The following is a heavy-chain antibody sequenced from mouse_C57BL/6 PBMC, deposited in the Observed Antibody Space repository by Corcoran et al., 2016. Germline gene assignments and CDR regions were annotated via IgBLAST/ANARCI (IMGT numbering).Heavy chain of an antibody. D-gene: IGHD1-1*01. V-gene: IGHV5-17*01. CDR3: AKVMGAYYYDSSGYYGLMDV. CDR2: ISYAGSNK. J-gene: IGHJ1*03. CDR1: GFTFRSYG. Sequence: VQLVESGGGVVQPGRSLRLSCAASGFTFRSYGMRWVRQAPGKGLEWVAVISYAGSNKSYANSVKGRFTISRDNPKNTLYLQVNSLSAEDTAVYYCAKVMGAYYYDSSGYYGLMDVWGKGTTVTVSS.